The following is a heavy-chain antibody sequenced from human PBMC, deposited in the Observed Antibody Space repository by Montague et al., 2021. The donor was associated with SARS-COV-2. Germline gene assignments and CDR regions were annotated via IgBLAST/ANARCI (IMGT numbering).Heavy chain of an antibody. J-gene: IGHJ4*02. V-gene: IGHV4-39*02. D-gene: IGHD4-17*01. CDR3: ARDLNYRDYGGDDY. CDR2: IYYSGGT. CDR1: GGSISSSSYF. Sequence: SETLSLTCSVSGGSISSSSYFWGWIRPPPGKGLEWIGSIYYSGGTYSYSSLKSRVTISVDTSKDQFSLKLSSVTAADTAVYYCARDLNYRDYGGDDYWGQGTLVTVSS.